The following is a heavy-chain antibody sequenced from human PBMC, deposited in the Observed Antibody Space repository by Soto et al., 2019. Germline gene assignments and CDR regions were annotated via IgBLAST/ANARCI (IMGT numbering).Heavy chain of an antibody. D-gene: IGHD3-9*01. V-gene: IGHV3-23*01. Sequence: GGSLRLSCAASGFTFSSYAMSWVRQAPGKGLEWVSAISGSGGSTYYADSVKGRFTISRDNSKNTLYLQMNSLRAEDTAVYYCANLPTQLVYYDILTGFDYWGQGTMVTVS. CDR3: ANLPTQLVYYDILTGFDY. J-gene: IGHJ4*02. CDR1: GFTFSSYA. CDR2: ISGSGGST.